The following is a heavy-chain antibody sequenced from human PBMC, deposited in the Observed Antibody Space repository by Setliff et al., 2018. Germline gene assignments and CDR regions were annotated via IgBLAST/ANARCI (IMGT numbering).Heavy chain of an antibody. Sequence: PSETLSLTCNVSGGSISSYYWTWIRQPPGKGLEWIGYFYHSGSTNYKPSLKGRVTTTSDTSRNQLSLKLTSVSAADTAIYYCARSSCYASGNSHNYYMDVWGKGTAVTVSS. J-gene: IGHJ6*03. CDR2: FYHSGST. D-gene: IGHD3-16*01. V-gene: IGHV4-59*08. CDR1: GGSISSYY. CDR3: ARSSCYASGNSHNYYMDV.